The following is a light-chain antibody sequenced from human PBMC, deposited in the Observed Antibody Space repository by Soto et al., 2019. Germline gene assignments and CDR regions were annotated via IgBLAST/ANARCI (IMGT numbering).Light chain of an antibody. CDR1: ESVSIY. J-gene: IGKJ1*01. V-gene: IGKV3-20*01. Sequence: TQSPASVSLSLGDRVTLSCRASESVSIYLSWYQQKPGQAPRLLIYDASNRATGIPARFSGSGSGTDFTLTITRLAREDFAVYYCQQYGNSPKTFGQGTKVDI. CDR3: QQYGNSPKT. CDR2: DAS.